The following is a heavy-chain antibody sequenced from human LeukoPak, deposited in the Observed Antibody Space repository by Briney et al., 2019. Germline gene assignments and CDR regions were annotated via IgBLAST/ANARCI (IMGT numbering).Heavy chain of an antibody. Sequence: ASVEVSCKASGYSFNGYGITWVRQAPGQGLEWMGWVNTDNGNTKYAPSLQGRVTMTTDTSTSTAYMELRSLKSDDTAVYYCAAVHSGSYPGQDYYYYYMDVWGKGTTVTVSS. J-gene: IGHJ6*03. V-gene: IGHV1-18*01. CDR2: VNTDNGNT. CDR3: AAVHSGSYPGQDYYYYYMDV. CDR1: GYSFNGYG. D-gene: IGHD1-26*01.